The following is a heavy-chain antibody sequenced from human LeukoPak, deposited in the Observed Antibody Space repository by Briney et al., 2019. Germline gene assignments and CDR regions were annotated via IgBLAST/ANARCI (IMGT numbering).Heavy chain of an antibody. CDR3: ARGPLDYVWPYYFDY. V-gene: IGHV1-69*04. D-gene: IGHD3-16*01. J-gene: IGHJ4*02. CDR2: IIPILGIA. CDR1: GGTFSSYA. Sequence: SVKVSCKASGGTFSSYAISWVRQAPGQGLEWMGRIIPILGIANYAQKFQGRVTITADKSTSTAYMELSSLRSEDTAVYYCARGPLDYVWPYYFDYWGQGTLVTVSS.